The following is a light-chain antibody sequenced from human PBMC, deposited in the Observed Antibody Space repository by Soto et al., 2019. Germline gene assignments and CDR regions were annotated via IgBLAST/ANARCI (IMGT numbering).Light chain of an antibody. CDR3: VLYVGSGIWV. Sequence: QTVVTQEPSFSVSPGGTVTLTCGVTSGSVSTSYYPSWYQQTPGQAPRTLIYSTNIRSSGVPDRFSGSILGNKAALTITGAQAEDESEYYCVLYVGSGIWVFGGGTKLTVL. V-gene: IGLV8-61*01. CDR1: SGSVSTSYY. J-gene: IGLJ3*02. CDR2: STN.